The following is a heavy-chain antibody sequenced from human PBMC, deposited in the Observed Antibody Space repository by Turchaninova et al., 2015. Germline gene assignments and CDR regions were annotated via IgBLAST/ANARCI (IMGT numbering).Heavy chain of an antibody. J-gene: IGHJ4*02. Sequence: QVQLQQWGAGLLKPSETLSLTSAVYGGSFSGDYWSWIRQTPGKGLEWIGEINHSGRTNYNPSLKSRVTLPADTSKDQFALMPGSVTAADTAVYCCASCSRWVMYYLDYGGQGTLVTVAS. D-gene: IGHD2-15*01. V-gene: IGHV4-34*01. CDR1: GGSFSGDY. CDR2: INHSGRT. CDR3: ASCSRWVMYYLDY.